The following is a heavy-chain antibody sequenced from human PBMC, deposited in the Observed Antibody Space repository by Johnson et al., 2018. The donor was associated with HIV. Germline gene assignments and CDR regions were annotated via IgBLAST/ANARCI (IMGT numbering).Heavy chain of an antibody. CDR3: ASEVRGVLDI. V-gene: IGHV3-30*14. CDR1: GFTFSSYA. CDR2: ISYDGSNK. J-gene: IGHJ3*02. D-gene: IGHD3-10*01. Sequence: QVQLVESGGGVIRPGGSLRLSCAASGFTFSSYAMHWVRQAPGKGLEWVAVISYDGSNKYYADSVKGRFTISRDNSKNTLYLQMNSLRVEDTAVYYCASEVRGVLDIWGQGTMVTLSS.